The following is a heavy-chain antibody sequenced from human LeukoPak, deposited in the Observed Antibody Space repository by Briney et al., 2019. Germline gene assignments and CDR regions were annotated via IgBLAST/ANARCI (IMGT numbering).Heavy chain of an antibody. Sequence: GGSLRLSCAASGFTFSSYSMNWVRQAPGKGLEWVSSISSSSSYIYYADSVKGRFTISRDNAKNSLCLQMNSLRAEDTAVYYCASSIVDTAMVMIDYWGQGTLVTVSS. CDR2: ISSSSSYI. J-gene: IGHJ4*02. V-gene: IGHV3-21*01. CDR1: GFTFSSYS. CDR3: ASSIVDTAMVMIDY. D-gene: IGHD5-18*01.